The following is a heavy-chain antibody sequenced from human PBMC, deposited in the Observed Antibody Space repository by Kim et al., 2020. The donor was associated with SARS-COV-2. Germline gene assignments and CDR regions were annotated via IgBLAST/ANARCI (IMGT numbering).Heavy chain of an antibody. V-gene: IGHV3-48*02. D-gene: IGHD4-4*01. CDR1: GFTFSIYS. CDR2: ISSSRSNI. CDR3: ARDLAHENSRQGDY. J-gene: IGHJ4*02. Sequence: GGSLRLSCAASGFTFSIYSMNWVRQAPGKGLEWVSYISSSRSNIYYADSVKGRFTISRDNAKNSLYLQMNSLTDEDTAVYYCARDLAHENSRQGDYWGQGTLVTVSS.